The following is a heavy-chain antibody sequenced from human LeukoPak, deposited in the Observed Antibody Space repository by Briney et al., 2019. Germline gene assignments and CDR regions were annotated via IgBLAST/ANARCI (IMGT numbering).Heavy chain of an antibody. V-gene: IGHV3-15*07. D-gene: IGHD3-22*01. CDR3: ATDFYDST. Sequence: MLGGSLRLSCATSGLTXXXXWMNWVRQAPXXXXEWVGRIRSNSDGGTIDYAAPVKGRFTLSRDDSKTTLYLQMNSLQTEDTAVYYCATDFYDSTWGQGTLVTVSS. CDR1: GLTXXXXW. CDR2: IRSNSDGGTI. J-gene: IGHJ5*02.